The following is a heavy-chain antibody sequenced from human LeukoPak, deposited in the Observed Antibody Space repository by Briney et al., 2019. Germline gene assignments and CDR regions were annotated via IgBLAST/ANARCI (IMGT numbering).Heavy chain of an antibody. Sequence: SETLSLTCAVYGGSFSGFYWGWIRQPPGKGLEWSGEINHSGSTNYNPSLKSRVTISVDTSKNQFSLKLSSVTAADTAVYYCASSSGSDDAFDIWGQGTMVTVSS. J-gene: IGHJ3*02. CDR1: GGSFSGFY. V-gene: IGHV4-34*01. CDR3: ASSSGSDDAFDI. CDR2: INHSGST. D-gene: IGHD1-26*01.